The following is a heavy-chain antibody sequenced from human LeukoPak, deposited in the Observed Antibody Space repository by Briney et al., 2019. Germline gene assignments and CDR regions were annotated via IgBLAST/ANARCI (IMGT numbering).Heavy chain of an antibody. J-gene: IGHJ6*03. CDR3: ARGVGATISYYHYYIDV. D-gene: IGHD1-26*01. Sequence: GGSLRLSCTVFGFTVSSNYMTWVRQAPGKGLEWVSGINWNGGSTGYADSVKGRFTISRDNAKNSLYLQMNSLRAEDTAVYYCARGVGATISYYHYYIDVWGKGTTVTVSS. CDR2: INWNGGST. CDR1: GFTVSSNY. V-gene: IGHV3-20*04.